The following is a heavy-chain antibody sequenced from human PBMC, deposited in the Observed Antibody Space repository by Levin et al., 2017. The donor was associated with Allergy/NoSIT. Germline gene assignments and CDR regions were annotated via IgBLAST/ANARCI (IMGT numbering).Heavy chain of an antibody. D-gene: IGHD4-17*01. CDR2: IYSGGST. V-gene: IGHV3-53*01. CDR3: ARSPGYGDYVSY. CDR1: GFTISSNY. J-gene: IGHJ4*02. Sequence: GGSLRLSCAASGFTISSNYMSWVRQAPGKGLEWVSVIYSGGSTYYADSVKGRFTISRDNSKNTLYLQMNSLRAEDTAVYYCARSPGYGDYVSYWGQGTLVTVSS.